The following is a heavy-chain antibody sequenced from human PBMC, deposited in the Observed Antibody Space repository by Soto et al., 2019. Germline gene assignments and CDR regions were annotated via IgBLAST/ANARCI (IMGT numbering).Heavy chain of an antibody. Sequence: SETLSLTCAVYGGSFSGYYWSGSRQPPGKGLEWIGEINHSGSTNYNPSLKSRVNISVDTSKNQFSLKLSSVTAADTAVYYCGRGYCTNGVCYSRSYYYYYMDVWGKGTTVTVLL. CDR1: GGSFSGYY. CDR3: GRGYCTNGVCYSRSYYYYYMDV. CDR2: INHSGST. D-gene: IGHD2-8*01. V-gene: IGHV4-34*01. J-gene: IGHJ6*03.